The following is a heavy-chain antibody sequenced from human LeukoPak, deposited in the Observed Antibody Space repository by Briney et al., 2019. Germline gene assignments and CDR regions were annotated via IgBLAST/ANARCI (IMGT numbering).Heavy chain of an antibody. CDR3: TRQAVAGTFDY. CDR2: IRGKANSYAT. D-gene: IGHD6-19*01. Sequence: SGGSLRLSCAASGFTFSGSAMHWVRQASGKGLEWVGRIRGKANSYATAYAASVKGRFTISRDDSKNTAYLQMNSLKTEDTAVYYCTRQAVAGTFDYWGQGTLVTVSS. CDR1: GFTFSGSA. J-gene: IGHJ4*02. V-gene: IGHV3-73*01.